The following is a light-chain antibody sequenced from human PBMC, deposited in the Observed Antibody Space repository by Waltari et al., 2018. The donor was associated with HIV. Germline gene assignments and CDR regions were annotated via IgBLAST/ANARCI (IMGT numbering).Light chain of an antibody. V-gene: IGLV3-21*04. CDR1: NLGSKS. CDR2: DDS. Sequence: SYVLTQPPSVSVAPGKTARITCGGNNLGSKSVHWYQQKPGQAPVLVIYDDSDRPSGSPERVAGSNSGNTATLTISRVEAGDEADYYCQVWDTNSHHPGVFGGGTKLTVL. CDR3: QVWDTNSHHPGV. J-gene: IGLJ3*02.